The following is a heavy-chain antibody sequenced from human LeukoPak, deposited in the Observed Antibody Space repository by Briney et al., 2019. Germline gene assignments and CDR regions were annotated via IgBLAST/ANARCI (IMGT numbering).Heavy chain of an antibody. Sequence: GGSLRLSCAASGFTFSSYSMNWVRQAPGKGLEWVSAISGSGGSTYYADSVKGRFTISRDNSKNTLYLQMNSLRAEDTAVYYCATSRGYYYDSSGYYYFDYWGQGTLVTVSS. CDR3: ATSRGYYYDSSGYYYFDY. D-gene: IGHD3-22*01. V-gene: IGHV3-23*01. CDR2: ISGSGGST. J-gene: IGHJ4*02. CDR1: GFTFSSYS.